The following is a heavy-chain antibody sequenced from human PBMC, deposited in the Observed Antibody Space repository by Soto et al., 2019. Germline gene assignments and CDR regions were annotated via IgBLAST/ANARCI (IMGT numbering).Heavy chain of an antibody. CDR1: GYRFSKYA. V-gene: IGHV1-3*01. D-gene: IGHD6-25*01. CDR3: ARGQSSGWTALDY. CDR2: INAANGNT. Sequence: ASVKLSCKASGYRFSKYAMCCGRQAPGQRLAWMGWINAANGNTKYSQNFQGRVTITRDTLANTAYMELSSLRSEDTAVYYCARGQSSGWTALDYWVQGALVTVSS. J-gene: IGHJ4*02.